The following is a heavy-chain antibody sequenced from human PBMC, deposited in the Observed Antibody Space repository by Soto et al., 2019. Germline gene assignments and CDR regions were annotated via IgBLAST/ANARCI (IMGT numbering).Heavy chain of an antibody. CDR3: AKTLRLVDGSYFDY. D-gene: IGHD1-26*01. V-gene: IGHV3-30*18. J-gene: IGHJ4*02. CDR1: GFTFSSYG. Sequence: QVQLVESGGGVVQPGRSLRLSCAASGFTFSSYGIHWVRQAPGKGLEWVAAISYDGSDKYYADSVKGRFTISRENSKNTLYLQMNSLRAEDTAVYHCAKTLRLVDGSYFDYWGQGTLVTVSS. CDR2: ISYDGSDK.